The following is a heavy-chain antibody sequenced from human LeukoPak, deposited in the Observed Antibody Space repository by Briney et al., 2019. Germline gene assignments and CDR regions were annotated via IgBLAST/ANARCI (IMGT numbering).Heavy chain of an antibody. D-gene: IGHD3-22*01. Sequence: PGGSLRLSCAASGFTFSSYWMHWVRQAPGKGLVWVSRINSDGSSTNYADSVKGRFTISRDNSKNTLYLQMNSLRAEDTAVYYCAKGAADYYDSSGYYSFDYWGQGTLVTVSS. V-gene: IGHV3-74*01. CDR1: GFTFSSYW. CDR3: AKGAADYYDSSGYYSFDY. J-gene: IGHJ4*02. CDR2: INSDGSST.